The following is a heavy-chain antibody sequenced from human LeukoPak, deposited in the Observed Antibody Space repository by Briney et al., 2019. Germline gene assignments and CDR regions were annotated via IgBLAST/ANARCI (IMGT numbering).Heavy chain of an antibody. V-gene: IGHV3-7*01. J-gene: IGHJ4*02. CDR3: AVNLIAAPYYFDY. CDR2: IKQDGSEK. D-gene: IGHD6-13*01. Sequence: PGGSLRLSCAASGFTFSSYWMSWVRQAPGKGLEWVANIKQDGSEKYYVDSVKGRFTISRDNAKNSLYLQMNSLRAEDTAVYYCAVNLIAAPYYFDYWGQGTLVTVSS. CDR1: GFTFSSYW.